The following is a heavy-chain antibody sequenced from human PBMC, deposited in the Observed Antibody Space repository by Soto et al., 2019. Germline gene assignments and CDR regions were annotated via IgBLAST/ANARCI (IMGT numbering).Heavy chain of an antibody. V-gene: IGHV1-69*05. J-gene: IGHJ4*02. D-gene: IGHD6-19*01. CDR3: ARDGYSSGWETPDY. CDR2: IIPLFGTG. Sequence: ASVKVSCKASGGTFNNLAISWVRQAPGQGLEWMGGIIPLFGTGNYAQKFQGRVTMTRDTSTSTVYMELSSLRSEDTAVYYCARDGYSSGWETPDYWGQGTLVTLSS. CDR1: GGTFNNLA.